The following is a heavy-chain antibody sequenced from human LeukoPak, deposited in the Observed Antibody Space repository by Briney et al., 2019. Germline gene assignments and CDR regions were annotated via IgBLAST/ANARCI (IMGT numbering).Heavy chain of an antibody. CDR1: GVSRRNKL. CDR2: LYSGSDT. CDR3: ARVGDHFHWYLDL. V-gene: IGHV3-53*01. Sequence: GFPRPSRASRGVSRRNKLQEWGPQAPGEGPEWVSILYSGSDTYYANSVKGRFTISRDSSKNILFLQMNDLRAEDTAVYYCARVGDHFHWYLDLWGRGTLVTVSS. D-gene: IGHD3-10*01. J-gene: IGHJ2*01.